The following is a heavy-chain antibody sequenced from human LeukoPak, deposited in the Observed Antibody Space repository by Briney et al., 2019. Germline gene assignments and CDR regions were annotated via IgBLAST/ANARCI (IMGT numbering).Heavy chain of an antibody. Sequence: SETLSLTCTVSGGSISSYYWSWIRQPPGKGLEWIGYIYYSGSTNYNPSLKSRVTISVDRSKNQFSLKLSSVTAADTAVYYCAREMGFGEFLDAFDIWGQGTMVTVSS. D-gene: IGHD3-10*01. CDR1: GGSISSYY. CDR2: IYYSGST. CDR3: AREMGFGEFLDAFDI. V-gene: IGHV4-59*12. J-gene: IGHJ3*02.